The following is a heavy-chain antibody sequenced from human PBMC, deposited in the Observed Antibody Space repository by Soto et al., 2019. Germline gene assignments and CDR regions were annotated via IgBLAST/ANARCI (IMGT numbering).Heavy chain of an antibody. CDR2: INTNSGGT. D-gene: IGHD1-26*01. Sequence: QVQLVQSGAEVKKPGASVKVSCKASGYTFTGYYIHWVRQAPGQGLEWMGWINTNSGGTNSAQKLQGRATMPMDTTINTAYMELRRLKSDSTARYFCAIAQNRLRWELRAPTPAGYWGQRTLVTVAS. CDR3: AIAQNRLRWELRAPTPAGY. V-gene: IGHV1-2*02. J-gene: IGHJ4*02. CDR1: GYTFTGYY.